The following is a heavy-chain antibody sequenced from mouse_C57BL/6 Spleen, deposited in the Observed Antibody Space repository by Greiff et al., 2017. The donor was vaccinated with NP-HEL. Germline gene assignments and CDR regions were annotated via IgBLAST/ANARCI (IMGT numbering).Heavy chain of an antibody. D-gene: IGHD4-1*01. Sequence: EVKLVESGGGLVKPGGSLKLSCAASGFTFSDYGMHWVRQAPEKGLEWVAYISSGSSTIYSADTVKGRFTISRDNAKNTLFLQMTSLMSEDTAMYYCARRAGTDAMDYWGQGTSVTVSS. CDR2: ISSGSSTI. J-gene: IGHJ4*01. V-gene: IGHV5-17*01. CDR1: GFTFSDYG. CDR3: ARRAGTDAMDY.